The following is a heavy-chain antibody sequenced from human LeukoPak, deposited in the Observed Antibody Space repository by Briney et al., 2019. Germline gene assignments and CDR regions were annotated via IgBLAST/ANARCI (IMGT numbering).Heavy chain of an antibody. CDR1: GFTFSSYS. J-gene: IGHJ6*02. CDR2: ISSSSSYI. D-gene: IGHD5-12*01. CDR3: ARWPLPGYSGQSYYYGMDV. V-gene: IGHV3-21*01. Sequence: PGGSLRLSCAASGFTFSSYSMNWVRQAPGKGLEWVSSISSSSSYIYYADSVKGRFTISRDNAKNSLHLQMNSLRAEDTAVYYCARWPLPGYSGQSYYYGMDVWGQGTTVTVSS.